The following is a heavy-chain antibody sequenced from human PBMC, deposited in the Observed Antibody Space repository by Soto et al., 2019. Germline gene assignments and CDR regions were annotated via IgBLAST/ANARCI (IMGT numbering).Heavy chain of an antibody. V-gene: IGHV1-58*01. CDR1: GFTFTSSA. CDR2: IVVGSGNT. CDR3: AASDYDILTGYYRPSITVIDY. J-gene: IGHJ4*02. Sequence: GASVKVSCKASGFTFTSSAVQWVRQARGQRLEWIGWIVVGSGNTNYAQKFQERVTITRDMPTSTAYMELSSLRSEDTAVYYCAASDYDILTGYYRPSITVIDYWGQGTLVTVSS. D-gene: IGHD3-9*01.